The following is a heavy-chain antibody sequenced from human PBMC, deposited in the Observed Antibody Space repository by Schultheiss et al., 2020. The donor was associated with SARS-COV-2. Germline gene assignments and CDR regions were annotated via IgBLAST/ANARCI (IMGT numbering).Heavy chain of an antibody. CDR3: ARGWYDSSGYYYVVPYWYYYYGMDV. J-gene: IGHJ6*02. D-gene: IGHD3-22*01. CDR1: GFTFSSYG. CDR2: ISYDGINK. Sequence: GGSLRLSCAASGFTFSSYGMHWVRQAPGKGLEWVAVISYDGINKYYADSVKGRFTISRDNAKNSLYLQMNSLRDEDTAVYYCARGWYDSSGYYYVVPYWYYYYGMDVWGQGTTVTVSS. V-gene: IGHV3-30*03.